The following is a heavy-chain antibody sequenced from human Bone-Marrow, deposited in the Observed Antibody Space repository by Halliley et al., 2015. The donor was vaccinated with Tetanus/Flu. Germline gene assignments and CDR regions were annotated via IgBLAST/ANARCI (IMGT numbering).Heavy chain of an antibody. V-gene: IGHV3-64D*09. CDR2: SNGGST. Sequence: SNGGSTYYPDSVKDSFTISRGNSKNIISLQMNCLRPDDTAVYFCVKGVRHDFWGGYSPWDYWGPGTLVTVSA. CDR3: VKGVRHDFWGGYSPWDY. D-gene: IGHD3-3*01. J-gene: IGHJ4*02.